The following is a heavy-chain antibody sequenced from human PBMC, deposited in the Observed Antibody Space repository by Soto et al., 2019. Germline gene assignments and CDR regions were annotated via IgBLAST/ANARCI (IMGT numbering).Heavy chain of an antibody. CDR1: GFTFSSYA. CDR2: ISGSGGST. Sequence: EVQLLESGGGLVQPGGSLRLSCAASGFTFSSYAMSWVRQAPGKGLEWVSAISGSGGSTYYADSVKGRFTISRDNSKTTLDLQMNSLRAEDTAVYYCEKGRTVAGPFDYWGQGTLVTVSS. D-gene: IGHD6-19*01. CDR3: EKGRTVAGPFDY. J-gene: IGHJ4*02. V-gene: IGHV3-23*01.